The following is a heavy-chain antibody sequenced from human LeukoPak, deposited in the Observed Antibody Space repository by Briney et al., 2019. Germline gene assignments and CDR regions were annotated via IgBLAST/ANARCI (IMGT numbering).Heavy chain of an antibody. Sequence: ASVKVSCKASGYTFPSYGITWVRQAPGQGLEWMGWISTYNDNTNYAQKFQGRVTMTTDTSTSTAYMEVRSLRSDDTALYYCARELGSGYYRYFDYWGQGTLVTVSS. CDR1: GYTFPSYG. V-gene: IGHV1-18*01. D-gene: IGHD3-22*01. CDR2: ISTYNDNT. CDR3: ARELGSGYYRYFDY. J-gene: IGHJ4*02.